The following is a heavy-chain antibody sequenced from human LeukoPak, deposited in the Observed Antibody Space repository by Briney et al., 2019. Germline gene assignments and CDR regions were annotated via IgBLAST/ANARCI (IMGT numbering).Heavy chain of an antibody. CDR1: GYTFTGYY. CDR2: INPNSGGT. V-gene: IGHV1-2*02. Sequence: GASVKVSCKASGYTFTGYYMHWVRQAPGQGLEWMGWINPNSGGTNYAQKFQVRVTMTRDTSISTAYMELSRLRSDDTAVYYGARYPYMGFMEYSFDYWGQGTLVTVSS. CDR3: ARYPYMGFMEYSFDY. D-gene: IGHD3-16*01. J-gene: IGHJ4*02.